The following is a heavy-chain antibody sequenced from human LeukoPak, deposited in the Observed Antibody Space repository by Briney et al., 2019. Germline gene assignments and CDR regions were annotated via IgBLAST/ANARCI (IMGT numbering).Heavy chain of an antibody. CDR2: INHSGST. J-gene: IGHJ4*02. CDR3: ASGDYYDSSGYYYGDY. V-gene: IGHV4-34*01. D-gene: IGHD3-22*01. CDR1: GGSFSGYY. Sequence: SETLSLTCAVYGGSFSGYYWSWIRQPPGKGLEWLGEINHSGSTNYNPSLKSRVTISVDTSKNQFSLKLSSVTAADTAVYYCASGDYYDSSGYYYGDYWGQGTLVTVSS.